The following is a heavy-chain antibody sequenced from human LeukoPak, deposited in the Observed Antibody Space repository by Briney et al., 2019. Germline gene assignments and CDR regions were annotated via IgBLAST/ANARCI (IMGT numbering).Heavy chain of an antibody. CDR3: ARDTNYCNGGSCYSDGNLDY. V-gene: IGHV1-69*04. J-gene: IGHJ4*02. CDR2: IIPIIGVA. D-gene: IGHD2-15*01. CDR1: GGTFSSYD. Sequence: SVKVSFKASGGTFSSYDISWVRQAPGQGLEWMGRIIPIIGVANYAQKFQGRVTITADKSTSTAYMELNRLRSNDTAVYYCARDTNYCNGGSCYSDGNLDYWGQGTLVTVSS.